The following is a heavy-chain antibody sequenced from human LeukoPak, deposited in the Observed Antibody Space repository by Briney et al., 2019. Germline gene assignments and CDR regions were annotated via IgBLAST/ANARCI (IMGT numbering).Heavy chain of an antibody. J-gene: IGHJ6*03. CDR3: ARHLFGSGSPYHIAA. CDR2: LYYSGTT. V-gene: IGHV4-39*01. CDR1: GGSISSSSYF. Sequence: SETLSLTCIVSGGSISSSSYFWGWIRQPPGKGLEWIGSLYYSGTTYYNPSLKSRVTISADTSKNQFSLKLSSVIAADTAVYYCARHLFGSGSPYHIAACGKGTTVTVS. D-gene: IGHD3-10*01.